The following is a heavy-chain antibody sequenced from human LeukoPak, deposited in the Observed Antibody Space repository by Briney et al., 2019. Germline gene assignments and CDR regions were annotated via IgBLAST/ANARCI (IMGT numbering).Heavy chain of an antibody. Sequence: SETLSLTCAVYGGSFSDDYWTWIRQSPGKGLEWIGEINHSGGTDYTPSLRSRVTISVDTSNNQFSLKLTSVTAADTAVYYCARGEGGGSCYSDWGQGNLVTVSS. CDR2: INHSGGT. CDR1: GGSFSDDY. CDR3: ARGEGGGSCYSD. D-gene: IGHD2-15*01. V-gene: IGHV4-34*01. J-gene: IGHJ4*02.